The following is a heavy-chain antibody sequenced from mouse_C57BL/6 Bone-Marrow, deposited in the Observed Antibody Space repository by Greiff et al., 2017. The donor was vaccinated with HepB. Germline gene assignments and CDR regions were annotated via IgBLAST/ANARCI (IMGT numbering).Heavy chain of an antibody. D-gene: IGHD2-5*01. J-gene: IGHJ1*03. V-gene: IGHV5-4*01. CDR1: GFTFSSYA. CDR3: ARGGPTIVTTWYFDV. Sequence: EVHLVESGGGLVKPGGSLKLSCAASGFTFSSYAMSWVRQTPEKRLEWVATISDGGSYTYYPDNVKGRFTISRDNAKNNLYLQMSDLKSEDTAMYYCARGGPTIVTTWYFDVWGTGTTVTVSS. CDR2: ISDGGSYT.